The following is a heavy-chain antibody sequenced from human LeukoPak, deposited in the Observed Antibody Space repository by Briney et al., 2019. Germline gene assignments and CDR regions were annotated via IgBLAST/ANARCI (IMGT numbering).Heavy chain of an antibody. J-gene: IGHJ6*03. CDR3: ARDARHCSSTSCYNWYYYYYYMDV. D-gene: IGHD2-2*02. CDR1: GFTFSSYA. Sequence: GGSLRLSCAASGFTFSSYAMHWVRQAPGKGLEYASAISSNGGSTYYANSVKGRFTISRDNSKNTLYLQMGSLRAEDMAVYYCARDARHCSSTSCYNWYYYYYYMDVWGKGTTVTVSS. CDR2: ISSNGGST. V-gene: IGHV3-64*01.